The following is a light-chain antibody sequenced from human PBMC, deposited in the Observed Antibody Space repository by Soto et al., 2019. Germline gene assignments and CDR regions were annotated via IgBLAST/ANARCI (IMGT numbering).Light chain of an antibody. CDR3: SSYTSSNTPV. CDR1: SSDVGGYNY. CDR2: DVS. Sequence: QSALTQPASVSGSPGQSITISCTGTSSDVGGYNYVSWYQQHPGKVPILMIYDVSNRPSVVSNRFSGTKSGNTASLTISGLEAEDEADYYCSSYTSSNTPVFGGGTKLTVL. J-gene: IGLJ2*01. V-gene: IGLV2-14*03.